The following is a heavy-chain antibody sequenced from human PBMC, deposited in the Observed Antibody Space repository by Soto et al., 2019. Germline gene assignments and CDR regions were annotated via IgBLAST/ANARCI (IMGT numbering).Heavy chain of an antibody. V-gene: IGHV1-69*01. J-gene: IGHJ6*02. Sequence: QVQLVQSGAEVKKPGSSVKVSCKASGGTFSTYAISWVRQAPGQGLEWMGGITPIFGKTNYAQIFQGRVTITADEYRSTAYMVLSSLRSEDTAIYYCARGEFGCSSTTCYNNDYYYYAMDVWGQGTTVTVSS. CDR3: ARGEFGCSSTTCYNNDYYYYAMDV. CDR2: ITPIFGKT. CDR1: GGTFSTYA. D-gene: IGHD2-2*02.